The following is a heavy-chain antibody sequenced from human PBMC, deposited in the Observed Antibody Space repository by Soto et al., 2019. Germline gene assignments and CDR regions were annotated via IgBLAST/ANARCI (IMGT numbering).Heavy chain of an antibody. J-gene: IGHJ6*02. CDR2: IYYSGSR. CDR1: GGSINAVGYY. CDR3: AKESGGYDSSTRYGLDV. D-gene: IGHD6-25*01. Sequence: SETLSLTCSVSGGSINAVGYYWTWIRQQPGKGLEWIGYIYYSGSRDYNPSLKSRVSMSVDASKNPFSLNLHSVTAADTAVYYCAKESGGYDSSTRYGLDVWGQGTTVTVSS. V-gene: IGHV4-31*03.